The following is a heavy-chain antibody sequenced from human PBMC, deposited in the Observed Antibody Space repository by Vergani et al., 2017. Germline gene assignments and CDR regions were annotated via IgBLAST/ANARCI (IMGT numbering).Heavy chain of an antibody. J-gene: IGHJ6*04. CDR3: FYDFWAGYDSGYV. CDR2: IRDKAYNYAT. D-gene: IGHD3/OR15-3a*01. Sequence: EVQLLESGGGSVQPGESLKLSCATSGLTFSDSAIHWVRQTSGKGLEWIGRIRDKAYNYATVYAVSVKGRFTISRDDSKKTAYLQMNGLTTEDTAVYYCFYDFWAGYDSGYVWGKGTTVTVSS. CDR1: GLTFSDSA. V-gene: IGHV3-73*01.